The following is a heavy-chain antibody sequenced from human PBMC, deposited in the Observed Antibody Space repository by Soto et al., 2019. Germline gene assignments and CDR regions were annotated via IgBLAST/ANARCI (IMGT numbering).Heavy chain of an antibody. J-gene: IGHJ6*02. V-gene: IGHV4-39*01. D-gene: IGHD3-3*01. CDR2: IYYSGST. CDR1: GGSISSSSYY. CDR3: ARHGMDRDDFWSGYSLYYYGMDV. Sequence: SETLSLTCTVSGGSISSSSYYWGWIRQPPGKGLEWIGSIYYSGSTYYNPSLKSRVTISVDTSKNQFSLKLSSVTAADTAVYYCARHGMDRDDFWSGYSLYYYGMDVWGQGTTVTVSS.